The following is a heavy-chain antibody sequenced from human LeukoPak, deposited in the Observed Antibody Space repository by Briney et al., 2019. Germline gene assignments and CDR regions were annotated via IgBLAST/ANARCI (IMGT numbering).Heavy chain of an antibody. CDR3: ARWSGSSGYYTY. CDR2: MNPNSGNT. D-gene: IGHD3-22*01. Sequence: GASVKVSCKASGYTFTSYDINWVRQATGQGLEWMGWMNPNSGNTGYAQKFQGRVTMTRNTSISTAYMELSSLRSEDTAVYYCARWSGSSGYYTYWGQGTLVTVSS. CDR1: GYTFTSYD. V-gene: IGHV1-8*01. J-gene: IGHJ4*02.